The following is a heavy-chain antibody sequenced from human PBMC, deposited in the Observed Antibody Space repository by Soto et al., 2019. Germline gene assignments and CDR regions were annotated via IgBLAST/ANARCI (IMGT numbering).Heavy chain of an antibody. Sequence: PSETLSLTCTVSGGSISSGDYCWSWIRQPPGKGLEWIGYIYYSGDAYYNPSLKSRVSISVDTSKSQFSLKLNSVTAADTALYYCSRHYCSGGSCYYYGMDVWGQGTTVTVSS. J-gene: IGHJ6*02. V-gene: IGHV4-39*01. CDR1: GGSISSGDYC. CDR2: IYYSGDA. CDR3: SRHYCSGGSCYYYGMDV. D-gene: IGHD2-15*01.